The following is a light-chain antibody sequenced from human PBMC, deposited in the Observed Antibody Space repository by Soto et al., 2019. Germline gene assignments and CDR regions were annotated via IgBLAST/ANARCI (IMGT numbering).Light chain of an antibody. V-gene: IGKV1-5*03. Sequence: DIQMTQSPSTLSASVGDRGTMTCRASQSISTSLAWYQQKPGKAPNLLIYRASSLQSGVPSRFSGSGSGTEFTLTISSLQPDDFATFYCQQYNTSSRTFGQGTKVDIK. CDR3: QQYNTSSRT. J-gene: IGKJ1*01. CDR2: RAS. CDR1: QSISTS.